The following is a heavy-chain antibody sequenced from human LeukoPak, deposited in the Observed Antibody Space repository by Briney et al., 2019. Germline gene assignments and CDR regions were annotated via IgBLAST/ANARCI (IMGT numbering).Heavy chain of an antibody. CDR1: GYTFTGYY. Sequence: ASVKVSCKASGYTFTGYYMHWVRQAPGQGLEWMGWINPNSGGTNYAQKFQGRVTMTTDTSTSTVYLELRSLRSDDTAVYYCARWETGSWFDPWGQGTLVTISS. CDR2: INPNSGGT. CDR3: ARWETGSWFDP. V-gene: IGHV1-2*02. D-gene: IGHD1-14*01. J-gene: IGHJ5*02.